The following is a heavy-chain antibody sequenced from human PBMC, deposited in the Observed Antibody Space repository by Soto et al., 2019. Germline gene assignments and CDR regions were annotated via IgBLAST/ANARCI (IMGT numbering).Heavy chain of an antibody. CDR2: IYYSGST. J-gene: IGHJ4*02. CDR3: AREEHYYGSGSLGY. V-gene: IGHV4-59*01. CDR1: GGSISSYY. Sequence: SETLSLTCTVSGGSISSYYWSWIRQPPGKGLEWIGYIYYSGSTNYNPSLKSLVTISVDTSKNQFSLKLSSVTAADTAVYYCAREEHYYGSGSLGYWGQGTLVTVSS. D-gene: IGHD3-10*01.